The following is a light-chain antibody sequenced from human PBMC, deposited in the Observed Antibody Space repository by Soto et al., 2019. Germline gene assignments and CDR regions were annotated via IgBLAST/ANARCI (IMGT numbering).Light chain of an antibody. CDR2: NLN. CDR1: QSVGSNI. J-gene: IGKJ1*01. Sequence: ESVLTQSPGTLSLSPGERATLSCRASQSVGSNILAWYQQKPGRAPRLLIYNLNTRATGVPDRFSGSGSRTDFTLTISRLEPEDFALYYCQQYRDLPPTFDQGTKVEMK. CDR3: QQYRDLPPT. V-gene: IGKV3-20*01.